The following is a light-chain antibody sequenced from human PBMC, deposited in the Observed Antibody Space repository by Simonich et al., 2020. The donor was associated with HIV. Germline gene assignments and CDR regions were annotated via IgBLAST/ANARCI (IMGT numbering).Light chain of an antibody. CDR2: VAS. J-gene: IGKJ1*01. CDR1: QSISRY. Sequence: DIQMTQSPSSLSASVGDRVTITCRASQSISRYLNWYQQKRGKAPKLLIYVASSLPSGVPSRFSGSGSGTDFTFTISSLQPEDFATYYCQQSFSSPWTFGQGTKVAIK. V-gene: IGKV1-39*01. CDR3: QQSFSSPWT.